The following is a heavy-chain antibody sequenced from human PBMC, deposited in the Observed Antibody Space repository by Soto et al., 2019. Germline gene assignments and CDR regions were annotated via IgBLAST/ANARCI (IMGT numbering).Heavy chain of an antibody. V-gene: IGHV1-58*01. CDR2: IVVGTGNT. J-gene: IGHJ6*02. CDR1: GFTFSSSA. Sequence: SVKVSCKTSGFTFSSSAVQWVRQARGQRLERIGWIVVGTGNTNYAQKFYERVTIIRDMCTSTVYMELRSLRSEDTAVYYCAAIYSGSRSRCYCIYRYGMDVGGQGSTVTVSS. CDR3: AAIYSGSRSRCYCIYRYGMDV. D-gene: IGHD2-2*01.